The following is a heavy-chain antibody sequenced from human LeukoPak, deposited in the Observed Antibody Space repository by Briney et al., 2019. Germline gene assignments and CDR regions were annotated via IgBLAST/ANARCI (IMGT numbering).Heavy chain of an antibody. D-gene: IGHD5-12*01. CDR1: GFTFSSYG. V-gene: IGHV3-30*02. CDR2: IRYDGSNK. J-gene: IGHJ4*02. Sequence: GGSLRLSCAASGFTFSSYGMHWVRQAPGKGLEWVAFIRYDGSNKYYADSVKGRFTISRDNSKNTLYLQINSLRAEDTAVYYCAKGLGVRYSGYGFDYWGQGTLVTVSS. CDR3: AKGLGVRYSGYGFDY.